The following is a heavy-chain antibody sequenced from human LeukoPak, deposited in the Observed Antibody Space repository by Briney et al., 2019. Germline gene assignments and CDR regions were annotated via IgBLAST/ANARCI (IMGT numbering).Heavy chain of an antibody. CDR1: VFTFSVVG. CDR2: IQNDGSNT. V-gene: IGHV3-30*02. D-gene: IGHD2-21*02. J-gene: IGHJ4*02. Sequence: RGSLRLSCAASVFTFSVVGIHCGREAPRKGLGWVAFIQNDGSNTYHADSVKGRFTISRENSKNTLYLQMNSLRPDDTAMYYCAKDRIVLVTATFDTWGEGTLVTVSS. CDR3: AKDRIVLVTATFDT.